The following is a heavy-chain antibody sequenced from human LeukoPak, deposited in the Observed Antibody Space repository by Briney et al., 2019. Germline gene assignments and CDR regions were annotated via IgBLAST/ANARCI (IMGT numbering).Heavy chain of an antibody. CDR3: ARVVVVAAPPDY. CDR2: INPNSGGT. V-gene: IGHV1-2*02. D-gene: IGHD2-15*01. J-gene: IGHJ4*02. Sequence: ASVKVSCKASGYTFTGYYMHWVRQAPGQGLEWMGWINPNSGGTNYAQKFQGRVTMTRDTSISTAYTGLSRLRSDDTAVYYCARVVVVAAPPDYWGQGTLVTVSS. CDR1: GYTFTGYY.